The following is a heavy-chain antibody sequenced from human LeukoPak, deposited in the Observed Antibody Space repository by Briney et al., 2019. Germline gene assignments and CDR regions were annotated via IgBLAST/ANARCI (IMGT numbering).Heavy chain of an antibody. Sequence: SETLSLTCAVYGGSFSGYYWSWIRQPPGRGLEWIGEINHSGSTNYNPSPKRRITISVDTTKNQFPLHLSTVTAADTAVYYYGRLVRIRFGYKFDYWGEGNLVTVSS. D-gene: IGHD3-10*01. V-gene: IGHV4-34*01. J-gene: IGHJ4*02. CDR2: INHSGST. CDR1: GGSFSGYY. CDR3: GRLVRIRFGYKFDY.